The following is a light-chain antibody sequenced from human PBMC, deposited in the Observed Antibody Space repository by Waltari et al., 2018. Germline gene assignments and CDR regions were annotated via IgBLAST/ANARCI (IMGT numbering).Light chain of an antibody. CDR1: QSISSY. V-gene: IGKV1-39*01. Sequence: DIQMTQSPSSLSAVVGDRVTITCRASQSISSYLNLYQQKPGKAPKLLIYSASSLQSGVPSRFSGSGSGTDFTLTISSLQPEDFATYYCQQSYSTPRTFGPGTKLDIK. J-gene: IGKJ3*01. CDR2: SAS. CDR3: QQSYSTPRT.